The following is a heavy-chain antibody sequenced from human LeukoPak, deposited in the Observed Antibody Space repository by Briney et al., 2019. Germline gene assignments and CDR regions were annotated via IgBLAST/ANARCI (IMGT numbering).Heavy chain of an antibody. CDR2: ISAYNGNT. Sequence: ASVKVSCKASGYTFTSYSISWVRQSPGQGLKWMGWISAYNGNTNYAQKLQGRVTMTTDTSTSTAYMELRSLRSDDTAVYYCARGRNAQLTYYYYMDVWGKGTTVTISS. D-gene: IGHD5-18*01. CDR1: GYTFTSYS. J-gene: IGHJ6*03. CDR3: ARGRNAQLTYYYYMDV. V-gene: IGHV1-18*01.